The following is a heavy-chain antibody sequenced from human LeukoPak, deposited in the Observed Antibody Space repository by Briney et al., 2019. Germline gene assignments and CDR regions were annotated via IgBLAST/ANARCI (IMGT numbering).Heavy chain of an antibody. Sequence: GGSLRLSCTASAFTFTNFAMSWVRQAQGKGLELVSGSSGSGGSTYYADSVKGRFIISRDNAENSLYLQMNSLRAEDTAVYYCARDLSPYSSGWFDYWGQGTLVTVSS. V-gene: IGHV3-23*01. J-gene: IGHJ4*02. CDR2: SSGSGGST. D-gene: IGHD6-19*01. CDR1: AFTFTNFA. CDR3: ARDLSPYSSGWFDY.